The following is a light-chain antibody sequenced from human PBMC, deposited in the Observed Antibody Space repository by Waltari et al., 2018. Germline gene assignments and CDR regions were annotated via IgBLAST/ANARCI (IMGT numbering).Light chain of an antibody. Sequence: QSVLTQPPSVSAAPGQRVTISCTGSSSTIAAGYDVHWYQQLPGTAPKLLIYGYVNWPSGVQDRFSGSSSGTSSSLDTTWVHAEDEEDYYCQSEDSSLSGVVFGGGTKLTVL. CDR3: QSEDSSLSGVV. CDR2: GYV. J-gene: IGLJ2*01. CDR1: SSTIAAGYD. V-gene: IGLV1-40*01.